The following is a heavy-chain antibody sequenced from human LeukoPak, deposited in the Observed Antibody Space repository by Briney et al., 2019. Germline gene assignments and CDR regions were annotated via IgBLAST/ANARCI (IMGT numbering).Heavy chain of an antibody. J-gene: IGHJ4*02. D-gene: IGHD1-26*01. Sequence: PGGSLRLSCAASGFTFSSYWMRSVRQAPGKGLVWVSRINTDGSGTNYADSVKGRFTISRDNAKNTLYLQVNSLRAEGTAVYYCARDARGSYYGGYFDYWGQGTLVTVSS. V-gene: IGHV3-74*01. CDR2: INTDGSGT. CDR3: ARDARGSYYGGYFDY. CDR1: GFTFSSYW.